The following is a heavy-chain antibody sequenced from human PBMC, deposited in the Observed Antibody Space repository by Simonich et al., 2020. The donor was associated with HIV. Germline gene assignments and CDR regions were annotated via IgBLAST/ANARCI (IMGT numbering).Heavy chain of an antibody. CDR3: ARESSSWFDYYYGMDV. Sequence: EVQLVESGGGLVKPGGSLRLSCAASGFTFSSYTVNWVRQFPGKGLKWVSSISSSSSYRNYADSVKGRFTISRDNAKNSLYLEMNSLRAEDTAVYYCARESSSWFDYYYGMDVWGQGTTVTVSS. V-gene: IGHV3-21*01. D-gene: IGHD6-13*01. J-gene: IGHJ6*02. CDR2: ISSSSSYR. CDR1: GFTFSSYT.